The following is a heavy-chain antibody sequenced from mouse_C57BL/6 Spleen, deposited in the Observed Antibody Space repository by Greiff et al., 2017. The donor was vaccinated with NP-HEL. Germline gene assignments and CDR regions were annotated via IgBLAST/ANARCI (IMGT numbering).Heavy chain of an antibody. CDR1: GFTFSDYG. CDR3: ARTSTGTRWYFDV. CDR2: ISNLAYSI. V-gene: IGHV5-15*01. J-gene: IGHJ1*03. Sequence: EVQVVESGGGLVQPGGSLKLSCAASGFTFSDYGMAWVRQAPRKGPEWVAFISNLAYSIYYADTVTGRFTISRENAKNTLYLEMSSLRSEDTAMYYCARTSTGTRWYFDVWGTGTTVTVSS. D-gene: IGHD4-1*02.